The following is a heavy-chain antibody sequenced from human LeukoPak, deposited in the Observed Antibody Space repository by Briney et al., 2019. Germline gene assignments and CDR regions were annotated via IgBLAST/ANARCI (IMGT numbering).Heavy chain of an antibody. CDR1: GFTFSSYW. V-gene: IGHV3-7*03. CDR3: AREGSSWYLDY. D-gene: IGHD6-13*01. J-gene: IGHJ4*02. Sequence: PGGSLRLSCAASGFTFSSYWMSWVRQAPGKGLEWVANIKQGGSEKYSVDSVKGRFTISRDNAKNSLYLQMSSLRAEDTAVYYCAREGSSWYLDYWGQGTLVTVSS. CDR2: IKQGGSEK.